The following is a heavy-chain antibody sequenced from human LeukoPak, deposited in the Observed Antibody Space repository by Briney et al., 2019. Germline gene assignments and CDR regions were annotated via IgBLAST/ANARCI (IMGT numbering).Heavy chain of an antibody. CDR3: ARRVLYGSGSLTSNWFDP. CDR1: GYSFTSYW. V-gene: IGHV5-51*01. D-gene: IGHD3-10*01. J-gene: IGHJ5*02. CDR2: IYPGDSGT. Sequence: GESLKISCKGSGYSFTSYWIGWVRQMPGKGLEWMGIIYPGDSGTRYSPSFQGQVTISADKSISTAYLQWSSLKASDTAMYYCARRVLYGSGSLTSNWFDPWGQGTLVTVSS.